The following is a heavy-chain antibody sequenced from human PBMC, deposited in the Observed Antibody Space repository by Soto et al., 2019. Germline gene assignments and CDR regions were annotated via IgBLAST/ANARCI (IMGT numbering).Heavy chain of an antibody. J-gene: IGHJ6*02. CDR1: GGTFSSYA. CDR2: IIPIFGTA. CDR3: AREKTAAYVGGGSWHKDTAMDYYYYYGMDV. Sequence: SVKVSCKASGGTFSSYAISWVRQAPGQGLEWMGGIIPIFGTANYAQKFQGRVTITADESTSTAYMELSSLRSEDTAVYYCAREKTAAYVGGGSWHKDTAMDYYYYYGMDVWGQGTTVTVSS. V-gene: IGHV1-69*13. D-gene: IGHD5-18*01.